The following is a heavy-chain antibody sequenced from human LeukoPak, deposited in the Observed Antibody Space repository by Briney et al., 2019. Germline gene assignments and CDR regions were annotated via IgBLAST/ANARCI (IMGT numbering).Heavy chain of an antibody. Sequence: PGGSLRLSCAASGFTFSSYAMHWVRQAPGKGLEWVAVISYDGSNKDYADSVKGRFTISRDNSKNTLYLQMNSPRAEDSAVYYCARDRQEQHQVGSGNHLDNWFDSWGQGTLVTVSS. CDR2: ISYDGSNK. V-gene: IGHV3-30-3*01. J-gene: IGHJ5*01. D-gene: IGHD1-26*01. CDR3: ARDRQEQHQVGSGNHLDNWFDS. CDR1: GFTFSSYA.